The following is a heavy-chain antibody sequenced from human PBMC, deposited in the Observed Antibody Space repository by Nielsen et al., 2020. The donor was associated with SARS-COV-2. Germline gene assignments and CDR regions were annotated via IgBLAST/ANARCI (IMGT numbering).Heavy chain of an antibody. J-gene: IGHJ4*02. D-gene: IGHD1-26*01. V-gene: IGHV3-30-3*01. CDR1: GFTFSSYA. CDR3: ARAGAGWELLTVDY. Sequence: GESLNISCAASGFTFSSYAMHWVRQAPGKGLEWVAVISYDGSNKYYADSVKGRFTISRDNSKNTLYLQMNSLRAEDTAVYYCARAGAGWELLTVDYWGQGTLVTVSS. CDR2: ISYDGSNK.